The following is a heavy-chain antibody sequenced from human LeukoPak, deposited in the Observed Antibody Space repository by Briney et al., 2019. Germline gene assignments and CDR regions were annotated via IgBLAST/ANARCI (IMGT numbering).Heavy chain of an antibody. CDR3: AKDFSQEGSHSVDY. CDR2: ISSGYST. Sequence: PGGSLRLSCAASGFTFSNAWMSWVRQAPGAGLEWVSAISSGYSTYYADSVRGRFIISRDNSKDTLYLQMNSLRAEDTAVYYCAKDFSQEGSHSVDYWGQGTLVTVSS. V-gene: IGHV3-53*01. D-gene: IGHD1-26*01. CDR1: GFTFSNAW. J-gene: IGHJ4*02.